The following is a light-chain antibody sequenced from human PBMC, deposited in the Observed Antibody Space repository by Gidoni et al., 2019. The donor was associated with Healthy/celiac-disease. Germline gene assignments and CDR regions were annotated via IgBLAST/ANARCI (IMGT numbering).Light chain of an antibody. CDR2: AAS. V-gene: IGKV1-NL1*01. CDR3: RQYYSTLWT. J-gene: IGKJ1*01. CDR1: QGISNS. Sequence: DIQMTQSPSSLSASVGDRVTITCRASQGISNSLAWYQQKPGNAPKLLLYAASRLESGVPSRFSVSGSGTDYTLTISSLQPEDFATYYCRQYYSTLWTFGQGTKVEIK.